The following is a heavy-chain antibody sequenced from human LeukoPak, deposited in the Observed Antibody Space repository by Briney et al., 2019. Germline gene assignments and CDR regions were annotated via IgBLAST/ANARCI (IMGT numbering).Heavy chain of an antibody. D-gene: IGHD6-6*01. CDR1: GGSISSSSYY. CDR3: ARFTARAREIDY. V-gene: IGHV4-39*02. Sequence: PSETLSLTCTVSGGSISSSSYYWGWIRQPPGKGLEWIGSIYYTGTMYYNPSSGTTYYNPSLESRVTMSVDTSKSHLSLKLTSVTAADTAVYYCARFTARAREIDYWGQGILVTVSS. CDR2: IYYTGTMYYNPSSGTT. J-gene: IGHJ4*02.